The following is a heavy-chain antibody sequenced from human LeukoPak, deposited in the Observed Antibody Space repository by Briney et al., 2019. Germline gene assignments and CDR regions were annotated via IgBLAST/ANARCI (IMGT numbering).Heavy chain of an antibody. CDR2: MSYSGST. J-gene: IGHJ6*03. V-gene: IGHV4-39*07. D-gene: IGHD3-16*01. CDR3: ARDYAPYYYYYYMDV. Sequence: SETLSLTCTVSGGSVSSSTYSWGWIRQPPGKGLEWIASMSYSGSTYYNPSLKSRLTISVDTSKNQFSLKLSSVTAADTAVYYCARDYAPYYYYYYMDVWGKGTTVTVSS. CDR1: GGSVSSSTYS.